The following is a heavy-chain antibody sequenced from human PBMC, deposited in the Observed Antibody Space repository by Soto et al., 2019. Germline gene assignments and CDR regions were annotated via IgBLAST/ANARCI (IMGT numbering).Heavy chain of an antibody. J-gene: IGHJ4*02. CDR1: GFTVSSNY. CDR2: IYGGGST. Sequence: EVQLVESGGGLIQPGGSLRLSCAASGFTVSSNYMSWVRQAPGQGLEWVSLIYGGGSTYYADSVKGRFTISRDNSKNTLYLQMNSLRAEDTAVYYCARGAGYSSGWVDYWGQGTLVTVSS. CDR3: ARGAGYSSGWVDY. D-gene: IGHD6-19*01. V-gene: IGHV3-53*01.